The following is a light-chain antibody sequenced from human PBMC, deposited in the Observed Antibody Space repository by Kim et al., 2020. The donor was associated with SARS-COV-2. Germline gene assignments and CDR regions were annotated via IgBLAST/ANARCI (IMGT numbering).Light chain of an antibody. J-gene: IGKJ2*01. CDR1: QSVTSSY. V-gene: IGKV3-20*01. Sequence: EIVLTQSPGTLSLSPGERATLSCRASQSVTSSYLAWYQQKPGQAPRLLIYGASSRATGIPDRFSGSGSGTDFTLTISRLEPEDFAVYHFQQYGTSPYTFGQGSKLEI. CDR2: GAS. CDR3: QQYGTSPYT.